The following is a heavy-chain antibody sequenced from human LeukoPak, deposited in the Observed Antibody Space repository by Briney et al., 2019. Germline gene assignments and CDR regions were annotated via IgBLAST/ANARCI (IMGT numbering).Heavy chain of an antibody. CDR1: GFTFSNAW. CDR3: TRRDCSSTSCGHYYGMDV. V-gene: IGHV3-15*01. CDR2: IKSKTDGGTT. D-gene: IGHD2-2*01. J-gene: IGHJ6*04. Sequence: GGSLRLSCAASGFTFSNAWMSWVRQAPGRGLEWVGRIKSKTDGGTTDYAAPVKGRFTISRDDSKNTLYLQMNSLKTEDTAVYYCTRRDCSSTSCGHYYGMDVWGKGTTVTVSS.